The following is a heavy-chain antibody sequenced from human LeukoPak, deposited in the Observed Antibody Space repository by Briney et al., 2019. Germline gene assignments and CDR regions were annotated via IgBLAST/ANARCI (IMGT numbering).Heavy chain of an antibody. J-gene: IGHJ4*02. CDR1: GGSISSQTYY. CDR3: ARDRGVTIDY. V-gene: IGHV4-39*07. CDR2: IYYGRSA. Sequence: PSETLSLTCTVSGGSISSQTYYWTWIRQPPGKGLEWIGSIYYGRSAYYNPSLKNRVTISVDTSKNQLSLKLSSVTAADTAVYYCARDRGVTIDYWGQGTLVTVSS. D-gene: IGHD4-17*01.